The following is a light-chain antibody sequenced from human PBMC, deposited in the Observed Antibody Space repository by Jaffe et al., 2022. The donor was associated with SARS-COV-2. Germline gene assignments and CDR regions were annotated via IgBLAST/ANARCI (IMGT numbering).Light chain of an antibody. CDR1: QDIRSY. V-gene: IGKV1-9*01. CDR2: TAS. Sequence: DIQLTQSPSFLSASIGDRVTITCRASQDIRSYLAWYQQKPGKAPELLIYTASTLQSGVPSRFSGSESGTKFTLTISSLQPEDFATYYCQQLNSYPLTFGGGTRVEIK. CDR3: QQLNSYPLT. J-gene: IGKJ4*01.